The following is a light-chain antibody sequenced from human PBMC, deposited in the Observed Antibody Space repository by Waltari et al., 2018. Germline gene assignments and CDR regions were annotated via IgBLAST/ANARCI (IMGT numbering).Light chain of an antibody. CDR2: FGS. V-gene: IGKV2-28*01. J-gene: IGKJ5*01. Sequence: DIVTTQSPLSLPVTPGEPASLSCRSSQSPLHSNGYNYLDWYLQTPGQSPQILIYFGSNRASGVPDRFSGSGSGTDFTLKISRVEAEDAGVYYCMEALQSVTFGQGTRLEIK. CDR3: MEALQSVT. CDR1: QSPLHSNGYNY.